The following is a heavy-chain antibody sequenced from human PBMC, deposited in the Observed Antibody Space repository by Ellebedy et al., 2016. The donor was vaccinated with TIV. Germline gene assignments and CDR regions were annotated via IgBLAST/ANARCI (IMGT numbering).Heavy chain of an antibody. D-gene: IGHD6-13*01. Sequence: SLKISCAASGFTFDDYAMHWVRQAPGKGLEWVSGISWNSGSIGYADSVKGRFTISRDNAKNSLYLQMNSLRAEDTAVYYCASGIAAAGTSLDYWGQGTLVTVSS. CDR3: ASGIAAAGTSLDY. J-gene: IGHJ4*02. CDR1: GFTFDDYA. V-gene: IGHV3-9*01. CDR2: ISWNSGSI.